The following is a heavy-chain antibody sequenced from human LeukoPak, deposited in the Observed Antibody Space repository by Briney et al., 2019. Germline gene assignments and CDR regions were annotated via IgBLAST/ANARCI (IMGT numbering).Heavy chain of an antibody. CDR1: GDPLNDNLYY. D-gene: IGHD6-19*01. CDR3: VRDGRFDSACFDS. V-gene: IGHV4-39*07. Sequence: SETLSLTCNVSGDPLNDNLYYWGWIRQSPGKGLEWIGAFYSSGSTSSHSSLKSRVTISVDTSRTQLSLKLDSVTDTDTAVYYCVRDGRFDSACFDSLGPGILVTVSS. CDR2: FYSSGST. J-gene: IGHJ4*02.